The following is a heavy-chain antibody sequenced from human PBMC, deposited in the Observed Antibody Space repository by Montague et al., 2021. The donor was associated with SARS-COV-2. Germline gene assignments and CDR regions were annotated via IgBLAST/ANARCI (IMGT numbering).Heavy chain of an antibody. CDR1: GFTFSSYE. J-gene: IGHJ4*02. CDR2: ISSSGSTI. CDR3: ARVEGWTDYYDILTGYPRNFDY. D-gene: IGHD3-9*01. V-gene: IGHV3-48*03. Sequence: SLRLSCAASGFTFSSYEMNWVRQAPGKGLEWVPYISSSGSTIYYADSVKGRFTISRDNAKNSLYLQMNSLRAEDTAAYYCARVEGWTDYYDILTGYPRNFDYWGQGTLVTASS.